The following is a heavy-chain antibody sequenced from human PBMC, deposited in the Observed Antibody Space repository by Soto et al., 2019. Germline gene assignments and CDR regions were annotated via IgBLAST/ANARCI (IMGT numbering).Heavy chain of an antibody. CDR2: IIPIFGTA. Sequence: GASVKVSCKASGGTFSSYAIGWVRQAPGQGLEWMGGIIPIFGTANYAQKFQGRVTITADESTSTAYMELSSLRSEDTAVYYCAAVRGYSYENWFDPWGQGTLVTVSS. J-gene: IGHJ5*02. D-gene: IGHD5-18*01. CDR1: GGTFSSYA. CDR3: AAVRGYSYENWFDP. V-gene: IGHV1-69*13.